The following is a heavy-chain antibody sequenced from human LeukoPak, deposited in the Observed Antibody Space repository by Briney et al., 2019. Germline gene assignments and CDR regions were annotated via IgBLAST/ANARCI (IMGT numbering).Heavy chain of an antibody. V-gene: IGHV1-69*05. D-gene: IGHD2-2*02. CDR2: IIPIFGTA. CDR3: ARSPDTVVVPAAISRYYYYYYYMDV. CDR1: GGTFSSYA. Sequence: ASVKVSCKASGGTFSSYAISWVRQAPGQGLEWMGGIIPIFGTANYAQKFQGRVTITTDESTSTAYMELSSLRSEDTAVYYCARSPDTVVVPAAISRYYYYYYYMDVWGKGTTVTVSS. J-gene: IGHJ6*03.